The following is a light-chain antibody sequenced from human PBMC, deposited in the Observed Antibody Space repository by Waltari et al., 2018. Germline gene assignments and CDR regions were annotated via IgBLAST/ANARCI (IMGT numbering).Light chain of an antibody. CDR1: ENIRRF. J-gene: IGKJ1*01. CDR3: QQYWTLPGT. Sequence: DIVSTLSPGTLSLPPGHRSTLTSRASENIRRFLAWYQQKPGQAPRLLIYDTSTRATGVPDRFSGSGSGTDFSLTISRLQPEDFAVYYCQQYWTLPGTSGEGRKVEI. CDR2: DTS. V-gene: IGKV3-20*01.